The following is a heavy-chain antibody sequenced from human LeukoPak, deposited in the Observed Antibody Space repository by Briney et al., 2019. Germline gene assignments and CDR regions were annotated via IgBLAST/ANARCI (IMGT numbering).Heavy chain of an antibody. Sequence: SETLSLTCTVSGGSISSHYWNWIRQPPGKGLEWIGYIYDSGSTKYNPSLKSRVTISVDRSKDQFFLMLNSVTAADTAVYYCARVPSRYDILIGYYPWAGMDVWGQGTTVTVSS. CDR3: ARVPSRYDILIGYYPWAGMDV. V-gene: IGHV4-59*11. J-gene: IGHJ6*02. D-gene: IGHD3-9*01. CDR1: GGSISSHY. CDR2: IYDSGST.